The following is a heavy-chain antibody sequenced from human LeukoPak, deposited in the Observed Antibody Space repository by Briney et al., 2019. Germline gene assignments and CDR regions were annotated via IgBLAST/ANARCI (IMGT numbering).Heavy chain of an antibody. J-gene: IGHJ6*03. V-gene: IGHV4-34*01. D-gene: IGHD2-2*01. CDR2: INHSGST. CDR3: ARASYCSSTSCYYYYYYYMDV. CDR1: GGSFSGYY. Sequence: PSQTLSLTCAVYGGSFSGYYWSSIRQPPGKGLEWIGEINHSGSTNYNPSLKSLVTISVGTSKNQVSLKLSSVTAADTAVYYCARASYCSSTSCYYYYYYYMDVWGKGTTVTVSS.